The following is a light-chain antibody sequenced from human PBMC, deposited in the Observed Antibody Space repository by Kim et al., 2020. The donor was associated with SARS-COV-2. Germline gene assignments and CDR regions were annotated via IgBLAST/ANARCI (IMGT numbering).Light chain of an antibody. CDR1: QSVSSSY. CDR2: GAS. CDR3: QQYAGSPWT. V-gene: IGKV3-20*01. Sequence: PGEIATLSCRASQSVSSSYLAWYQHKPGQAPRLLVYGASNRATGIPDRFSGSGSGTDFTLTIGRLEPEDFAVYYCQQYAGSPWTFGQGTKVDIK. J-gene: IGKJ1*01.